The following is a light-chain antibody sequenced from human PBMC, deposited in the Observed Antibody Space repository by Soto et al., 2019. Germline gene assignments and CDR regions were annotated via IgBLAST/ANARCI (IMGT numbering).Light chain of an antibody. CDR2: DAS. J-gene: IGKJ2*01. CDR3: QHYNYWPYT. V-gene: IGKV3-15*01. Sequence: EIVMTQSPATLSLSPGERATLSCRASQTIDNTLAWYQRKPGQAPRLLIYDASTTATGVPARFSGSGSGTDFTLTISSLQSEDFAVYYCQHYNYWPYTFGQGTKVEIK. CDR1: QTIDNT.